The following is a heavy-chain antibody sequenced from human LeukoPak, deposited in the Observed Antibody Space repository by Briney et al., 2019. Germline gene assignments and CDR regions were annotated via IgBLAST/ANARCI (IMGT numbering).Heavy chain of an antibody. CDR1: GYTFTSYD. D-gene: IGHD3-10*02. J-gene: IGHJ6*03. Sequence: GASVKVSCKASGYTFTSYDINWVRQATGQGLEWMGWMNPNSGNTGYAQKFQGRVTITRNTSISTAYMELSSLRSEDTAVYYCARGDLGLFGAHYYYYMDVWGKGTTVTVSS. CDR2: MNPNSGNT. CDR3: ARGDLGLFGAHYYYYMDV. V-gene: IGHV1-8*03.